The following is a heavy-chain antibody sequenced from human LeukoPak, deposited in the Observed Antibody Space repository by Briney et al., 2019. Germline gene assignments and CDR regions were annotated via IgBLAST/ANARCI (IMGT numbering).Heavy chain of an antibody. CDR1: GYTFTSYG. CDR2: ISAYNGNT. J-gene: IGHJ3*02. V-gene: IGHV1-18*01. Sequence: EASVKVSCKASGYTFTSYGISWVRQAPGQGLEWMGWISAYNGNTNYAQKLQGRVTMTTDTSTSTAYMELRSLRSDDTAVYYCARDRAYCSSTSCSDAFDIWGQGTMVTVSS. D-gene: IGHD2-2*01. CDR3: ARDRAYCSSTSCSDAFDI.